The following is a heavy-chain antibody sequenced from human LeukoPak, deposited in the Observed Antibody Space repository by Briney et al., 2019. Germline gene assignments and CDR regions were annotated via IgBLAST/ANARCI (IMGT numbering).Heavy chain of an antibody. CDR2: INPNSGGA. J-gene: IGHJ5*02. CDR3: ARPGSWWFDP. D-gene: IGHD1-26*01. CDR1: GYTFTDYY. Sequence: ASVTVSCKASGYTFTDYYMHWVRQAPGQVLEWMGWINPNSGGAIYAQKFQGRVTMTRDTSIRTAYMELNRLASDDTAVYYCARPGSWWFDPWGQGTLVTVSA. V-gene: IGHV1-2*02.